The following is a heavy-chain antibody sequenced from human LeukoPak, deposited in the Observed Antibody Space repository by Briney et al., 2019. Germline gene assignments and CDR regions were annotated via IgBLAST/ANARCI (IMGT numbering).Heavy chain of an antibody. J-gene: IGHJ4*02. CDR2: IRGSGDST. Sequence: PGGTLRLSCAASGFTFSSYGMSWVRQAPGKGLEWVSAIRGSGDSTYYADSVKGRITISRDNSRNTLYLQMNSLRAEDTAVYYCARDLATRQRTGLYDSWGQGALVTVSS. D-gene: IGHD3-16*02. CDR1: GFTFSSYG. CDR3: ARDLATRQRTGLYDS. V-gene: IGHV3-23*01.